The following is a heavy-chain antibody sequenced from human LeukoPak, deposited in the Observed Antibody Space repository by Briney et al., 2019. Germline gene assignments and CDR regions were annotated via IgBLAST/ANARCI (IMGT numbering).Heavy chain of an antibody. CDR1: GFTFSSYG. V-gene: IGHV3-30*03. CDR3: ARGTLAHCGGDCYPFAF. J-gene: IGHJ4*02. CDR2: MSYDGSIK. Sequence: GRSLRLSCAASGFTFSSYGMHWVRQAPGKGLEWVAVMSYDGSIKYYADSVKGRFTVSRDNSKNTLSLQMNSLSAEDTAVYYCARGTLAHCGGDCYPFAFWGQGTLVTVSS. D-gene: IGHD2-21*02.